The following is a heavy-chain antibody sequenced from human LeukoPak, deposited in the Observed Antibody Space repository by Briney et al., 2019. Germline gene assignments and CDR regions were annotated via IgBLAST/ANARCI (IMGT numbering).Heavy chain of an antibody. CDR1: GYTFNYYD. CDR3: ARDLGYCSSTSCYGLSSFDP. Sequence: ASVKVSCKASGYTFNYYDINWVRQAPGQGLEWMGWINPNSGGTNYAQKFQGRVTMTRDTSISTAYMELSRLRSDDTAVYYCARDLGYCSSTSCYGLSSFDPWGQGTLVTVSS. V-gene: IGHV1-2*02. D-gene: IGHD2-2*01. CDR2: INPNSGGT. J-gene: IGHJ5*02.